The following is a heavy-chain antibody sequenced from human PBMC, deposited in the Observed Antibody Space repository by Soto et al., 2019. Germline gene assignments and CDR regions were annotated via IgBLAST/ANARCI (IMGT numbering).Heavy chain of an antibody. D-gene: IGHD3-10*01. CDR1: GGSISSSSYY. CDR2: IYYSGST. V-gene: IGHV4-39*01. J-gene: IGHJ6*02. CDR3: ARTYYYGSVRSYGMDV. Sequence: ETLSLTCTVSGGSISSSSYYWGWIRQPPGKGLEWIGSIYYSGSTYYNPSLKSRVTISVDTSKNQFSLKLSSVTAADTAVYYCARTYYYGSVRSYGMDVWGQGNTVTVSS.